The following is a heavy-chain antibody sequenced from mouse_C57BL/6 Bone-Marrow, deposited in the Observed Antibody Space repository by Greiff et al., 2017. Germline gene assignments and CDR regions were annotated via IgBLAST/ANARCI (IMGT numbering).Heavy chain of an antibody. CDR1: GFSLSTFGMG. CDR2: IWWDDDK. CDR3: ARLPISQYYDAMDY. D-gene: IGHD2-1*01. Sequence: QVQLKESGPGILQPSQTLSLTCSFSGFSLSTFGMGVGWIRQPSGKGLEWLAHIWWDDDKYYNPALKSRLTISKDTSKNQVFLKIANVDTADTATYYCARLPISQYYDAMDYWGQGTSVTVSS. J-gene: IGHJ4*01. V-gene: IGHV8-8*01.